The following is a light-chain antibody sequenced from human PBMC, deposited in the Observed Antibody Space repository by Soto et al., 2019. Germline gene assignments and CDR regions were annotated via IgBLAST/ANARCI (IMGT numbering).Light chain of an antibody. CDR1: QTVRGIY. J-gene: IGKJ1*01. CDR3: QQYNVYWT. V-gene: IGKV3-20*01. Sequence: PGERATVSCRASQTVRGIYLAWYQQKPGQAPRLLIYGGSSRATGIPDRFSGSGSGTEFTLTISGLQPDDFATYYCQQYNVYWTFGQGTKVDIK. CDR2: GGS.